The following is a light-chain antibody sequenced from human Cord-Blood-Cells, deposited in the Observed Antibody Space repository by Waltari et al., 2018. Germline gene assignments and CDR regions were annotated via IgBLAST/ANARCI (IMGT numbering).Light chain of an antibody. CDR1: SSDVGGYIL. Sequence: QSALTQPASVSGSPGQSITISCTGTSSDVGGYILVSWYQQHPGKAPKLMIYEGSKRPSGVSNRFSGSKSGNTASLTISGLQAEDEADYYCCSYAGSYVFGTGTKVTVL. CDR3: CSYAGSYV. V-gene: IGLV2-23*01. CDR2: EGS. J-gene: IGLJ1*01.